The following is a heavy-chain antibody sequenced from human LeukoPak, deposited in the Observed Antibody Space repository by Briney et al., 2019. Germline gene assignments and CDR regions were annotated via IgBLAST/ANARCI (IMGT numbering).Heavy chain of an antibody. Sequence: ASVKVSCKASGYTFTSYGISWVRQAPGQGLEWMGWISAYNGNTNYAQKLQGRVTMTTDTSTSTAYMELRSLRSDDTAVYYCARVGDDFWSGYWFDYWGQGTLVTVSS. V-gene: IGHV1-18*01. CDR2: ISAYNGNT. J-gene: IGHJ4*02. CDR3: ARVGDDFWSGYWFDY. CDR1: GYTFTSYG. D-gene: IGHD3-3*01.